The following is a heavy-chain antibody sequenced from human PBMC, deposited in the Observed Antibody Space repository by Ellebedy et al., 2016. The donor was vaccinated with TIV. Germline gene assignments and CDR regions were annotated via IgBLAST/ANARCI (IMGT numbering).Heavy chain of an antibody. V-gene: IGHV3-66*01. Sequence: GESLKISXAASGFTVSTSYISWVRQIPGEGLEWVSVVYRGGNTYYADSVKGRFTISRDNSKNEVYLQMISLRVEDTALYYCARGDGYNFFERWGQGTLVTVSS. J-gene: IGHJ4*02. CDR1: GFTVSTSY. D-gene: IGHD5-24*01. CDR2: VYRGGNT. CDR3: ARGDGYNFFER.